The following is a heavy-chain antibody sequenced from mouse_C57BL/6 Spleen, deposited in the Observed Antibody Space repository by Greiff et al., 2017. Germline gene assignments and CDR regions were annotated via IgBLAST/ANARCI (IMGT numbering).Heavy chain of an antibody. J-gene: IGHJ2*01. D-gene: IGHD1-1*01. CDR1: GYTFTSYW. V-gene: IGHV1-55*01. Sequence: QVQLKQPGAELVKPGASVKMSCKASGYTFTSYWITWVKQRPGQGLEWIGDIYPGSGSTNYNEKFKSKATLTVDTSSSTAYMQLSSLTSEDSAVYYCANYYGSSPVLFDYWGQGTTLTVSS. CDR2: IYPGSGST. CDR3: ANYYGSSPVLFDY.